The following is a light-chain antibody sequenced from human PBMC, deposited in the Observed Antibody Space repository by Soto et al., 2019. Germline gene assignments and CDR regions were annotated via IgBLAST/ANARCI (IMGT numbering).Light chain of an antibody. Sequence: TQSPSTLSASVGDRVTITCRASQSVSSYLAWYQQKPGQAPRLLIYDASNRATGIPARFSGSGSGTDFTLTISSLEPGDFAVYYCQQRSNWPSTFGQGTKVDIK. CDR3: QQRSNWPST. V-gene: IGKV3-11*01. CDR1: QSVSSY. J-gene: IGKJ1*01. CDR2: DAS.